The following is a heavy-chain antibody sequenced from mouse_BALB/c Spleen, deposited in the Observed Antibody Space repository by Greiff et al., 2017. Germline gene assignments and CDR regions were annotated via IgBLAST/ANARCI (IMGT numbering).Heavy chain of an antibody. V-gene: IGHV5-12-1*01. CDR1: GFAFSSYD. D-gene: IGHD1-1*01. CDR2: ISSGGGST. Sequence: EVKLVESGGGLVKPGGSLKLSCAASGFAFSSYDMSWVRQTPEKRLEWVAYISSGGGSTYYPDTVKGRFTISRDNAKNSLYLQMSSLKSEDTAMYYCARHTTVVANFDYWGQGTTLTVSS. J-gene: IGHJ2*01. CDR3: ARHTTVVANFDY.